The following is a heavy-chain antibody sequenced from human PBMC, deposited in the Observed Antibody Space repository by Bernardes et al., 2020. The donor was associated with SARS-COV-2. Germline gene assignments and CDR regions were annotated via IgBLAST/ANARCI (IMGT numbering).Heavy chain of an antibody. CDR2: IYHTGST. V-gene: IGHV4-39*01. CDR1: GGSIINVTYY. CDR3: ARHLFCTGGSCHNWFDP. D-gene: IGHD2-8*02. Sequence: SETLSLTCGVSGGSIINVTYYWGWIRQTPGKGPEWIGSIYHTGSTYYNPSLKSRLTMSVDTSKNQFSLNLSSVTATDTAVYYCARHLFCTGGSCHNWFDPWGRGTLVTVSS. J-gene: IGHJ5*02.